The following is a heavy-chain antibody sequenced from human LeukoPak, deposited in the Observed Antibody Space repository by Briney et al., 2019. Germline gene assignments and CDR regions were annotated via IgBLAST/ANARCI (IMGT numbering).Heavy chain of an antibody. V-gene: IGHV3-53*01. D-gene: IGHD4-17*01. CDR2: IYSGGST. J-gene: IGHJ4*02. CDR3: AREGDYGDYVMDY. Sequence: GGSLRLSCAASGFTVSSNYMSWVRQAPGKGLEWVSVIYSGGSTYYADSVKGRFTISRDNFKNTLYLQMNSLRAEDTAVYYCAREGDYGDYVMDYWGQGTLVTVSS. CDR1: GFTVSSNY.